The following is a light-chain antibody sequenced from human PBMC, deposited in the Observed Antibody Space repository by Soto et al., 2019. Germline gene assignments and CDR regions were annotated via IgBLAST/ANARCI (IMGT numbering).Light chain of an antibody. CDR2: DVS. J-gene: IGLJ1*01. CDR1: SSDVGAFNY. Sequence: QSVLTQPASVSGSPGQAITISCSGTSSDVGAFNYVSWYQQHPGKAPKLMIYDVSTRPSGVSNRFSGSKSGNTASLTISGLRAEDEADYYCNSYTSNNTYVFGTGTKVTV. V-gene: IGLV2-14*03. CDR3: NSYTSNNTYV.